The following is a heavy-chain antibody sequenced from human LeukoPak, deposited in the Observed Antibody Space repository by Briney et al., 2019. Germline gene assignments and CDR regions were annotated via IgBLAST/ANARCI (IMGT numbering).Heavy chain of an antibody. V-gene: IGHV1-18*01. CDR2: ISAYNGNT. J-gene: IGHJ4*02. Sequence: GASVKVSCKASGYTFTSFGISWLRQAPGQGLEWMGWISAYNGNTNYAQKLQGRVTMTTDTSTSTAYMELRSLRSDDTAVYYCARDPHYTVVTPELDYWGQGTLVTVSS. CDR1: GYTFTSFG. CDR3: ARDPHYTVVTPELDY. D-gene: IGHD4-23*01.